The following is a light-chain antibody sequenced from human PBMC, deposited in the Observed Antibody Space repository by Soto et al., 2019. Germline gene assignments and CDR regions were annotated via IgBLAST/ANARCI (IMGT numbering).Light chain of an antibody. CDR1: QTISSW. Sequence: IQMTQSPYTLSGSVVDRVTISCRASQTISSWLAWYQQKPGKAPKLLIYAASSLHSGVPSRFSGSGSGTDFTLTISSLQPEDFATYYCLQDYNYPRAFGQGTKVDIK. CDR3: LQDYNYPRA. V-gene: IGKV1-6*01. CDR2: AAS. J-gene: IGKJ1*01.